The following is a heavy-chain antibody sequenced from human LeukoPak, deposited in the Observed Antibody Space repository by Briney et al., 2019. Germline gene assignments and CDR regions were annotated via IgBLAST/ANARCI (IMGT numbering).Heavy chain of an antibody. J-gene: IGHJ5*02. V-gene: IGHV1-69*05. CDR2: IISIFGTA. D-gene: IGHD3-22*01. CDR1: GGTFSSYG. CDR3: ARGYYDSSGYYFKET. Sequence: SVKVSCKASGGTFSSYGISWVRQAPGQGLEWMGRIISIFGTANYAQKFQGSVTITTDESTSTAYMELSSLRSEDTAVYYCARGYYDSSGYYFKETWGQGTLVTVSS.